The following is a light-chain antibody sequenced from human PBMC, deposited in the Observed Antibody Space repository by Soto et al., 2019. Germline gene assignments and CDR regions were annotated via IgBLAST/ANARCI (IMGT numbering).Light chain of an antibody. CDR2: GAS. J-gene: IGKJ2*01. CDR1: QSVSSSY. V-gene: IGKV3-20*01. CDR3: QQYGSSPMYT. Sequence: EIVLTQSPGTLSLSPGERATLSCRASQSVSSSYLAWYQQKPGQAPRLLIYGASSRATGIQDRFSGSGSGTDFTLTISRLEPEDFAVYYCQQYGSSPMYTFGQGTKVDIK.